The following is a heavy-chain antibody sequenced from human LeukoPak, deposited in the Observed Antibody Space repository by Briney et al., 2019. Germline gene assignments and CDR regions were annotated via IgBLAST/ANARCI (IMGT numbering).Heavy chain of an antibody. J-gene: IGHJ3*02. Sequence: SETLSLTCTVSGGSISSYYWSWIRQPPGKGLEWIGYIYYSGSTNYNPSLKSRVTISVDTSKNQFSLKLSSVTAADTAVYYCARAPSLLPGDAFDIWGQGTMVTVSS. D-gene: IGHD2-21*01. CDR2: IYYSGST. V-gene: IGHV4-59*01. CDR3: ARAPSLLPGDAFDI. CDR1: GGSISSYY.